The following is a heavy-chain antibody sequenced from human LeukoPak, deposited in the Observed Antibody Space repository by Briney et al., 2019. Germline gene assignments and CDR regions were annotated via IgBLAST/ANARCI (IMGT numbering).Heavy chain of an antibody. D-gene: IGHD1-26*01. CDR1: GFTFSGSA. J-gene: IGHJ5*02. V-gene: IGHV3-73*01. Sequence: GGSLRLSCAASGFTFSGSAIHWVRQSSGKGLEWVGQIDKKDKGYATATAYAASVKGRFTISRDDSINTAYLQMKSLKTEDTALYCCTRASGTYNCFDPWGQGTLVTVSS. CDR2: IDKKDKGYATAT. CDR3: TRASGTYNCFDP.